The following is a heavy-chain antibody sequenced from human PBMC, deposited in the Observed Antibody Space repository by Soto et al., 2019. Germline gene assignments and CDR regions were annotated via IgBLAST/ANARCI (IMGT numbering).Heavy chain of an antibody. CDR3: AKVTVVHCSGGSGNGFDY. Sequence: EVQLLESGGDLVQPGGSLRLSCAASGFTFSIHAMGWVRRAPGEGLEWVSLISGSSASIYYADSVEGRFTVSRANSNNTLYLQLSSLRAEDTAVYHCAKVTVVHCSGGSGNGFDYWGQGTLVTVSS. CDR2: ISGSSASI. J-gene: IGHJ4*02. D-gene: IGHD2-15*01. CDR1: GFTFSIHA. V-gene: IGHV3-23*01.